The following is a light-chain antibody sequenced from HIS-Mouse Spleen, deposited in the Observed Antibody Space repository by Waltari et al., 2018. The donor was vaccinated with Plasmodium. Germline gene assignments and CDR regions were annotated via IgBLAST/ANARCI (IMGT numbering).Light chain of an antibody. Sequence: SYELTQPPSVSVSPGQTASITCSGGKLGDKYACWYQQKPGQSPVLVIYQEIKRPSVSPERLSGSNSGNTATLTISGTQAMDEADYYCQAWDSSTVVFGGGTKLTVL. V-gene: IGLV3-1*01. J-gene: IGLJ2*01. CDR3: QAWDSSTVV. CDR2: QEI. CDR1: KLGDKY.